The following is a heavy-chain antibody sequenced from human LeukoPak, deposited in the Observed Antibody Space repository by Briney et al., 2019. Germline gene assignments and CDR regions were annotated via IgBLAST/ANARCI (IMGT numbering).Heavy chain of an antibody. D-gene: IGHD3-10*01. CDR1: GVSISSSNSY. J-gene: IGHJ3*02. V-gene: IGHV4-39*07. CDR2: IYYSGNT. CDR3: TKSDGYGSIRI. Sequence: PSETLSLTCTVSGVSISSSNSYWGWIRQPPGKGLEWIGSIYYSGNTYYNASLKSQVSISIDTSKNQFSLKVISMTAADTAAYYCTKSDGYGSIRICGRGTMVTVSS.